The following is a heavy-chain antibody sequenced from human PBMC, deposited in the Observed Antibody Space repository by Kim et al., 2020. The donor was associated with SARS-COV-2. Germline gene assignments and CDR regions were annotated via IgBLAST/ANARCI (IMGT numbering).Heavy chain of an antibody. J-gene: IGHJ3*02. Sequence: SQTLSLTCAISGDSVSSDSAAWNWIRQSPSRGLEWLGRTYYRSKWYNDYAVSVKSRITINPDTSKNQFSLQLNSMTPEDTAVYYCARSPATRAKGAFDICAKGQWSPSLQ. CDR2: TYYRSKWYN. CDR3: ARSPATRAKGAFDI. D-gene: IGHD2-2*01. V-gene: IGHV6-1*01. CDR1: GDSVSSDSAA.